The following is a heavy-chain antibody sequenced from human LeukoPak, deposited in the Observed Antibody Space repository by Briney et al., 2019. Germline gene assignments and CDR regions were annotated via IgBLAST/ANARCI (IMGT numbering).Heavy chain of an antibody. CDR2: INHSGST. J-gene: IGHJ4*02. Sequence: SETLSLTCAVYGGSCSGYYWSWIRQPPGKGLEWIGEINHSGSTNYNPSLKSRVTISQDTSKNQFSLRLSSVTAADTAVYYCSRGRAYFDWGQGTLVTVSS. D-gene: IGHD3-9*01. CDR1: GGSCSGYY. V-gene: IGHV4-34*01. CDR3: SRGRAYFD.